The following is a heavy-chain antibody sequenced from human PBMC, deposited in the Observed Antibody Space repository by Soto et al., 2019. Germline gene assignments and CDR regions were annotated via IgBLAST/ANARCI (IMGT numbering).Heavy chain of an antibody. Sequence: QVQLVESGGGLVKPGGYLRLSCAASGFTFSDYYMSWIRQAPGKGLEWVSYISSSGSTIYYADSVKGRFTISRDNAKNSLYLQMNCLRAEDTAVYYCASPWMWGSSSVDYWGQGTLVTVSS. D-gene: IGHD6-6*01. CDR2: ISSSGSTI. V-gene: IGHV3-11*01. CDR3: ASPWMWGSSSVDY. CDR1: GFTFSDYY. J-gene: IGHJ4*02.